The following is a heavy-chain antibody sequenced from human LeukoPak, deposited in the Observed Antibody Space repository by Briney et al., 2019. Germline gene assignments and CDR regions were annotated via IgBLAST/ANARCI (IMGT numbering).Heavy chain of an antibody. CDR2: IYYSGST. CDR1: GGSISRGSHY. CDR3: ARSPGGGSGWYSANSRVPRYFDY. V-gene: IGHV4-31*03. J-gene: IGHJ4*02. D-gene: IGHD6-19*01. Sequence: SQTLSLTCTVSGGSISRGSHYWSWIRQHPGKGLEWIGYIYYSGSTYYNPSLKSRVTISVDTSKNQFSLKLSSVTAADTAVYYCARSPGGGSGWYSANSRVPRYFDYWGQGTLVTVSS.